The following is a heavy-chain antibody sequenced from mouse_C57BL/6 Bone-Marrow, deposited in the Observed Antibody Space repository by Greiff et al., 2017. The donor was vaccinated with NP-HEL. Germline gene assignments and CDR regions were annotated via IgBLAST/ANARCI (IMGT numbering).Heavy chain of an antibody. J-gene: IGHJ3*01. D-gene: IGHD1-1*01. CDR3: ATPFYYGSSLAWFAY. V-gene: IGHV1-61*01. CDR1: GYTFTSYW. CDR2: IYPSDSET. Sequence: QVQLQQPGAELVRPGSSVKLSCKASGYTFTSYWMDWVKQRPGQGLEWIGNIYPSDSETHYNQKFKDKATLTVDKSSSTAYMQLSSLTSEDSAVYYCATPFYYGSSLAWFAYWGQGTLVTVSA.